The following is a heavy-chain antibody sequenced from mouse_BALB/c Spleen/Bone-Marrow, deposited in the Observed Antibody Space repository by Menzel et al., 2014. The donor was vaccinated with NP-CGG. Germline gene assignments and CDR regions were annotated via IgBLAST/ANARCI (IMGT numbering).Heavy chain of an antibody. CDR2: INLYNDGT. Sequence: EVKLVESGPELVKPGASVKMSCEASGYTFTSYVMHWVKQKPGQGLEWIGYINLYNDGTKYNEKFKGKATLTSDKSSSTAYMEVSSLTSEDTAVYYCARPCYSNYDAMDYWGQGTSVTVSS. V-gene: IGHV1-14*01. CDR1: GYTFTSYV. CDR3: ARPCYSNYDAMDY. J-gene: IGHJ4*01. D-gene: IGHD2-5*01.